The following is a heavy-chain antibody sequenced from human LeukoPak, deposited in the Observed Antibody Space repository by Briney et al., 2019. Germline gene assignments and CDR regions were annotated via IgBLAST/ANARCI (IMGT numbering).Heavy chain of an antibody. J-gene: IGHJ4*02. D-gene: IGHD2-8*01. Sequence: SETLSLTCGVSGWSITSTNWWSWVRQPPGQGLEWIGEVSLSGLTNYNPSLSSRVIMALDTSKNHLSLHLTSVTAADTAVYYCSRENGAFSPFGYWGQGYLVTVLS. V-gene: IGHV4-4*02. CDR3: SRENGAFSPFGY. CDR1: GWSITSTNW. CDR2: VSLSGLT.